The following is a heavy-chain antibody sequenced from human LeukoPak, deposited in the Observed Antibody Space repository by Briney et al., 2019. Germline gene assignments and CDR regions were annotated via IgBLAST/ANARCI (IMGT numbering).Heavy chain of an antibody. V-gene: IGHV1-18*04. D-gene: IGHD6-19*01. J-gene: IGHJ4*02. Sequence: ASVKVSCKASGYTFTDYYMHWVRQAPGQGLEWMGWISAYNGNTNYAQKLQGRVTMTTDTSTSTAYMELRSLRSDDTAVYYCAKDRNSGYSSGWYPTPIDYWGQGTLVTVSS. CDR2: ISAYNGNT. CDR3: AKDRNSGYSSGWYPTPIDY. CDR1: GYTFTDYY.